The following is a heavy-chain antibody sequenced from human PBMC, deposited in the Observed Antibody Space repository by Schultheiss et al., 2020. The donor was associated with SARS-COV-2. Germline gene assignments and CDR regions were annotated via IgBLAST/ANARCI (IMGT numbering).Heavy chain of an antibody. Sequence: GGSLRLSCAASGFTFSDYYMSWIRQAPGNGLEWVSAISGSGGSTYYADSVKGRFTISRDNSKNTLYLQMNSLRAEDTAVYYCAKENYGDYVGAFDIWGQGTMVTVSS. CDR3: AKENYGDYVGAFDI. V-gene: IGHV3-23*01. CDR2: ISGSGGST. D-gene: IGHD4-17*01. J-gene: IGHJ3*02. CDR1: GFTFSDYY.